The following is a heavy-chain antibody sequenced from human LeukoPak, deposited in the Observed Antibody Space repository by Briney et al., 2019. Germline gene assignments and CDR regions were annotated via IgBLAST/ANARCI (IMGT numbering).Heavy chain of an antibody. Sequence: PSETLSLTCIVSGGSISSGSYYWSWIRQPAGKGLEWIGRISTSGSTNYNPSLQSRVTISADTSKNHFSLKLSSVTAADTAMYYCARDYYDSSGYYPGHFDYWGQGTLVTV. J-gene: IGHJ4*02. CDR3: ARDYYDSSGYYPGHFDY. CDR1: GGSISSGSYY. CDR2: ISTSGST. V-gene: IGHV4-61*02. D-gene: IGHD3-22*01.